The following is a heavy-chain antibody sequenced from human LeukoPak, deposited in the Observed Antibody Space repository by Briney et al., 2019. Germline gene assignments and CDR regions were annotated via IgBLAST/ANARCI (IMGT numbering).Heavy chain of an antibody. J-gene: IGHJ4*02. V-gene: IGHV3-15*01. CDR1: GFTFSSAW. D-gene: IGHD1-26*01. CDR3: SAGVGVTGADY. CDR2: IKSKVHGETS. Sequence: GGSLRLSCAASGFTFSSAWMSWGRQAPGKGLEWVGRIKSKVHGETSDYAAPVKGRFTISRDDSKNTLYLQMNSLKIEDTAVYYCSAGVGVTGADYWGQGTLVIVSS.